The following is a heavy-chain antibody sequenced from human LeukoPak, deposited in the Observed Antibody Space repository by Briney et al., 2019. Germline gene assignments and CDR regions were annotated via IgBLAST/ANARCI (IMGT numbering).Heavy chain of an antibody. CDR2: IWYDGSNK. CDR1: GFTFSSYG. J-gene: IGHJ6*03. CDR3: AKDYELEPYDLMDV. V-gene: IGHV3-33*06. D-gene: IGHD1-1*01. Sequence: GRSLRLSCAASGFTFSSYGMHWVRQAPGKGLEWVAVIWYDGSNKYYADSVKGRFTISRDNSKNTLYLQMNSLRAEDTAVYYCAKDYELEPYDLMDVWGKGTTVTVSS.